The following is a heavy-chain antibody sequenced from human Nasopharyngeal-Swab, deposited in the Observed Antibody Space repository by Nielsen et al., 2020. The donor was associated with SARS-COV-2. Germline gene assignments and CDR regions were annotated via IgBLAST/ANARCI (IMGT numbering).Heavy chain of an antibody. CDR1: GGSISSSSYY. V-gene: IGHV4-39*01. J-gene: IGHJ5*02. D-gene: IGHD6-13*01. CDR3: ARTFYSWYVDV. CDR2: IYYSGST. Sequence: SETLSLTCTVCGGSISSSSYYWGWIRQPPGKGLEWIGSIYYSGSTYYNPSLKSRVTISVDTSKNQFSLKLSSVTAADTAVYYCARTFYSWYVDVWGPGTQVTVSS.